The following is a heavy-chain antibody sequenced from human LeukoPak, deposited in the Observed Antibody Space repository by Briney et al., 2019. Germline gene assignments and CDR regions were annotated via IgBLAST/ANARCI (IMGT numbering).Heavy chain of an antibody. V-gene: IGHV4-59*01. CDR3: ARDSYYDSSGYQFDY. CDR1: GGSISSYY. D-gene: IGHD3-22*01. J-gene: IGHJ4*02. CDR2: IYYSGST. Sequence: SETLSLACTVSGGSISSYYWSWIRQPPGKGLEWIGYIYYSGSTNYIPSLKSRVTISVDTSKNQFSLKLSSVTAADTAVYYCARDSYYDSSGYQFDYWGQGTLVTVSS.